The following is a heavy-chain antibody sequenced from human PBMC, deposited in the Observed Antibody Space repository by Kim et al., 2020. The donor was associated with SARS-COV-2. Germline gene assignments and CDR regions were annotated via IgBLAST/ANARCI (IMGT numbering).Heavy chain of an antibody. D-gene: IGHD6-13*01. CDR3: AKWGEIAAAGIGAFDI. Sequence: VTGRVPIPRETSKNTLYVQMNSLRAEDTAVYYCAKWGEIAAAGIGAFDIWGQGTMVTVSS. J-gene: IGHJ3*02. V-gene: IGHV3-23*01.